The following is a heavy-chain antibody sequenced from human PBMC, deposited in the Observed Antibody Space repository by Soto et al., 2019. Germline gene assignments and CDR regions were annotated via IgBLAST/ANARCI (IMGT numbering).Heavy chain of an antibody. CDR1: GFTFSSNA. CDR3: AKGSLYVAATCYFDY. J-gene: IGHJ4*02. V-gene: IGHV3-23*01. Sequence: GGALRRSCSASGFTFSSNAMSWVRQAPGKGLEWVSAISGSGGSTYYADSVKGRFTISRDNSKNTLYLQMNSLRAEDTAVYYCAKGSLYVAATCYFDYWGQGTLVTVS. D-gene: IGHD6-19*01. CDR2: ISGSGGST.